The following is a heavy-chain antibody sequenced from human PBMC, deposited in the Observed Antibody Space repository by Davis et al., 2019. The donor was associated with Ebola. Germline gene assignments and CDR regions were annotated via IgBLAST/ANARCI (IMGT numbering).Heavy chain of an antibody. CDR3: ARAFDNSGYHFY. Sequence: PSETLSLTCTVSDASISGHYWNWFRQPPGKGLEWIGFISGSGRTSYNPSLKSRVTISADTSKKQFSLNLSSVTAADTAVYFCARAFDNSGYHFYWGPGLLVTVSS. V-gene: IGHV4-59*11. CDR2: ISGSGRT. D-gene: IGHD3-22*01. J-gene: IGHJ4*02. CDR1: DASISGHY.